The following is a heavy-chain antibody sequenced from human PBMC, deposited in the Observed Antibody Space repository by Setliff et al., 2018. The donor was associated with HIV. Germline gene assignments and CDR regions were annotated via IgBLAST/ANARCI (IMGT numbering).Heavy chain of an antibody. CDR1: GVSVGSGDYY. J-gene: IGHJ4*02. CDR2: IFHSGDT. CDR3: ATRPRIAARPFDY. D-gene: IGHD6-6*01. V-gene: IGHV4-31*03. Sequence: SETLSLTCSVSGVSVGSGDYYWHWIRQHPEKALEWIGYIFHSGDTYYNPSLKSRISMSVDTSKNQFSLELTPLTAADTAVYYCATRPRIAARPFDYWGQGMLVTVSS.